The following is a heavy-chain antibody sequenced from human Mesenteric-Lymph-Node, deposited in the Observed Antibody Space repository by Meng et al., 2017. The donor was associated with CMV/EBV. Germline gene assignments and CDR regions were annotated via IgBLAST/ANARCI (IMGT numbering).Heavy chain of an antibody. J-gene: IGHJ6*02. CDR1: GASISTYY. CDR3: AKQAGITGMGGDYYYYGMDV. V-gene: IGHV4-59*01. D-gene: IGHD1-20*01. Sequence: SETLSLTCTVSGASISTYYWSWIRQPPGKGLEWIAYIFYTGTTNYNPSLTSRVTISVDTSRNQFSLNLNSVTAADTAVYYCAKQAGITGMGGDYYYYGMDVWGQGTMVTVSS. CDR2: IFYTGTT.